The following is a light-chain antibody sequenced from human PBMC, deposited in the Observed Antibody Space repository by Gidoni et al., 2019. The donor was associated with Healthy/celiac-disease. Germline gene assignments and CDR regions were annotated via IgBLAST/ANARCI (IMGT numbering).Light chain of an antibody. CDR3: QQYYSTPYT. CDR1: QSVLYSSNNKNY. CDR2: WAS. J-gene: IGKJ2*01. V-gene: IGKV4-1*01. Sequence: DIVITQSPVSLAVSLGERATINCKSSQSVLYSSNNKNYLAWYQQKPGQTPKLLIYWASTRESGVPERFSGSGSGTDFTLTISSLRAEDVAVYYCQQYYSTPYTFGQGTKLEIK.